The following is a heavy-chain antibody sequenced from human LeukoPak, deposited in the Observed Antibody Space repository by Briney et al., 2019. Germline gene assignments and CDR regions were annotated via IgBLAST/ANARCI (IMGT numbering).Heavy chain of an antibody. V-gene: IGHV4-59*11. J-gene: IGHJ4*02. CDR2: IYCSGTT. D-gene: IGHD3-9*01. CDR1: GGSISSHY. CDR3: ARLVGGTGYFDY. Sequence: SETLSLTCAVSGGSISSHYWSWIRQPPGKGLEWIGYIYCSGTTNYSPSLKSRVTISVDTSKTQFSLKLSSVTAADTAVYYCARLVGGTGYFDYWGQGALVTVSS.